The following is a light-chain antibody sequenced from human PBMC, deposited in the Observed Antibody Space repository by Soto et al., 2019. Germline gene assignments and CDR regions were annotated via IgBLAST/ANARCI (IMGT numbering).Light chain of an antibody. V-gene: IGKV3-15*01. Sequence: EIVMTQSPATLSVSPGERATLSCRASQSVSSNLAWYQQKPGQAPRLLIYGASTRATGIPARFSGSGSGTEFTLTISSLQSEDFAVYYCQQYNNFGPTFGQGTKVEIK. CDR3: QQYNNFGPT. CDR1: QSVSSN. J-gene: IGKJ1*01. CDR2: GAS.